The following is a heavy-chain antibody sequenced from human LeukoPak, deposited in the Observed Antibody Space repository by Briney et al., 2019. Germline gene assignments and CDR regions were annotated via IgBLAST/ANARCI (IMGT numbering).Heavy chain of an antibody. Sequence: PGGSLRLSCAASGFTFSSYSMNWVRQAPGKGLEWVSSISSSSSYIYYADSVKGRFTISRDNAKNSLYLQMNSLRAEDTAVYYCARDPPYSGSYCQHWGQGTLVTVSS. CDR1: GFTFSSYS. CDR2: ISSSSSYI. J-gene: IGHJ1*01. V-gene: IGHV3-21*01. CDR3: ARDPPYSGSYCQH. D-gene: IGHD1-26*01.